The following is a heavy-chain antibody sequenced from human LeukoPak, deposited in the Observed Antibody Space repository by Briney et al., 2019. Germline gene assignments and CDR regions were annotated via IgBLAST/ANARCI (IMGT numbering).Heavy chain of an antibody. CDR3: AKDRGKAAAGWLDP. CDR1: GFTFRNYA. V-gene: IGHV3-23*01. Sequence: GGSLRLSCAASGFTFRNYAMSWVRQAPGKGLEWVSAISDGGTSTFYADSVKGRFTISRDNSYNTLYLQMNTLRAEDTAIYYCAKDRGKAAAGWLDPWRQGTLVTVSS. CDR2: ISDGGTST. J-gene: IGHJ5*02. D-gene: IGHD6-13*01.